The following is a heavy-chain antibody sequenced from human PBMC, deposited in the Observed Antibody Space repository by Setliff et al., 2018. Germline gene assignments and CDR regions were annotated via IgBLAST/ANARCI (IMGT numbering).Heavy chain of an antibody. CDR1: GGSISSSSYY. J-gene: IGHJ4*02. CDR3: ARRATYYNFWSGYYDY. Sequence: PSETLSLTCTVSGGSISSSSYYWGWIRQPPGKGLEWIGSIYYSGSTYYNPSLESRVTISVDTSKNQFSLKLSSVTAADTAAYYCARRATYYNFWSGYYDYWGQGTLVTVSS. V-gene: IGHV4-39*07. CDR2: IYYSGST. D-gene: IGHD3-3*01.